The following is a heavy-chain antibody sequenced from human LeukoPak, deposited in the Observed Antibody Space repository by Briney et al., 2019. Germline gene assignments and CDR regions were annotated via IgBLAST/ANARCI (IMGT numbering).Heavy chain of an antibody. D-gene: IGHD3-10*01. CDR3: ARDNRPQAWFGEPYNWFDP. Sequence: GASVKVSCKASGYTFTGYYMHWVRQAPGQGLEWMGWTNPNSGGTNYAQKFQGRVTMTRDTSISTAYMELSRLRSDDTAVYYCARDNRPQAWFGEPYNWFDPWGQGTLVNVSS. CDR2: TNPNSGGT. V-gene: IGHV1-2*02. J-gene: IGHJ5*02. CDR1: GYTFTGYY.